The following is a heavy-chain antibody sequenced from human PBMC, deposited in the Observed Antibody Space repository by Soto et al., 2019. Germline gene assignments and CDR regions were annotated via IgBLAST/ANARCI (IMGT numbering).Heavy chain of an antibody. Sequence: QVQLMQSGAEVKKPGASVRVSCKASGYTFTNYYVHWVRQAPGQGLDWMGFINPNGGSTTSAQKFQRRLPVTTDTSTRTVYMQLSSLRSEDTAAFYCARSAPYDYWGQGPLVTVSS. V-gene: IGHV1-46*01. CDR2: INPNGGST. CDR3: ARSAPYDY. CDR1: GYTFTNYY. J-gene: IGHJ4*02.